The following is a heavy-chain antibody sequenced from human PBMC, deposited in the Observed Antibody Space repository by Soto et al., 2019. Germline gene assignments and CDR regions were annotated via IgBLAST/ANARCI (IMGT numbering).Heavy chain of an antibody. CDR1: GFTFNKYY. V-gene: IGHV3-21*01. D-gene: IGHD2-15*01. Sequence: GVSLRLSCAASGFTFNKYYMNWVRQAPGKGLEWVSSLSSSGTYIYYADSVKGRFTISRDNAKNSLYLQMNSLRAEDTAVYYCARGALCSSSNCFGSGAFEIRGRRKMVTV. CDR2: LSSSGTYI. CDR3: ARGALCSSSNCFGSGAFEI. J-gene: IGHJ3*02.